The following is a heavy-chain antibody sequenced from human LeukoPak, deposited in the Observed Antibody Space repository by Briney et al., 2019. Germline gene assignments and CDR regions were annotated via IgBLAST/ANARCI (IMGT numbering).Heavy chain of an antibody. V-gene: IGHV4-39*01. CDR1: GGSISSHY. CDR2: INYSGST. CDR3: ARYIVVADPTHAFDI. Sequence: SETLSLTCTVSGGSISSHYWSWIRQPPGRGLEWVGSINYSGSTYYNPSLKSRITISVDTSKNQFSLKLTSVTAADTAVYYCARYIVVADPTHAFDIWGQGTMVTVSS. D-gene: IGHD2-15*01. J-gene: IGHJ3*02.